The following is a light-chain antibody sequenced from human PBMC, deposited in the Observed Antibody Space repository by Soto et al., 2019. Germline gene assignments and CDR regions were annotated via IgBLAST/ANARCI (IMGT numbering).Light chain of an antibody. CDR1: SSNIGAGYD. V-gene: IGLV1-40*01. Sequence: QSVLTQPPSVSGAPGQRVTISCTGSSSNIGAGYDVHWYQQLPGTAPKLFISGDTNRPSGVPDRFSGSKSGTSASLAITGLQAEDEADYYCQSYDNSLSGWLFGGGTKLTVL. CDR2: GDT. J-gene: IGLJ2*01. CDR3: QSYDNSLSGWL.